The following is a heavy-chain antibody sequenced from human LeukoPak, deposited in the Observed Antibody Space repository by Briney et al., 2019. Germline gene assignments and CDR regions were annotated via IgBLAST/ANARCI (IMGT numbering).Heavy chain of an antibody. CDR3: ARPGITAFDI. V-gene: IGHV3-48*01. J-gene: IGHJ3*02. CDR2: ISSSGSIT. D-gene: IGHD3-10*01. CDR1: GFTLSSHN. Sequence: GGSLRLSCVASGFTLSSHNINWVRQAPGKGLEWVSHISSSGSITYYGDSVKGRITISRDNAKNSVSLYMNSLRAEDSAVYYCARPGITAFDIWGQGTLVTVSS.